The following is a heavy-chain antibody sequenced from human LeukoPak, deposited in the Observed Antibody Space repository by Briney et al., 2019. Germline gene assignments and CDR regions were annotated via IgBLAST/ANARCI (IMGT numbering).Heavy chain of an antibody. CDR2: ISGSGGST. V-gene: IGHV3-23*01. CDR1: GFTFSSYA. J-gene: IGHJ3*02. CDR3: AKEGDFFDAFDI. D-gene: IGHD3-16*01. Sequence: GALRLSRAASGFTFSSYAMSWVRQAPGKGLEWVSAISGSGGSTYYADSVKGRFTISRDNSKNTLYLQMNSLRAEDTAVYYCAKEGDFFDAFDIWGQGTMVTVSS.